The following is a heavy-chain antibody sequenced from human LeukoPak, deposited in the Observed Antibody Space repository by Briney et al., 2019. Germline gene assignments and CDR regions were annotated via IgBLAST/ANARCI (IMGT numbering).Heavy chain of an antibody. CDR2: IFPGNSDT. CDR1: GYSFTKYW. Sequence: GESLQISCKASGYSFTKYWIGWVRQMPGKGLEWMAIIFPGNSDTRYSASFQGQVTISADTSITTAYLQWSSLTASDTAMYYCARERESGSSWFDHWGQGTLVTVSS. J-gene: IGHJ5*02. D-gene: IGHD3-10*01. CDR3: ARERESGSSWFDH. V-gene: IGHV5-51*01.